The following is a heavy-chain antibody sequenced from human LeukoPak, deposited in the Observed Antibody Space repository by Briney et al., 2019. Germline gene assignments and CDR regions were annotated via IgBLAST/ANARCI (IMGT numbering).Heavy chain of an antibody. Sequence: GGSLRLSCVGSGFSFSTYDMGWVRQTPGKGLEWVSAISTTGGYTEDADSVKGRFTISRDNSQNTLFLQMHSLRAEDTAVYYCAKTDSSSWYYRVLDYWGQGTLVTVSS. J-gene: IGHJ4*02. D-gene: IGHD6-13*01. CDR2: ISTTGGYT. CDR3: AKTDSSSWYYRVLDY. CDR1: GFSFSTYD. V-gene: IGHV3-23*01.